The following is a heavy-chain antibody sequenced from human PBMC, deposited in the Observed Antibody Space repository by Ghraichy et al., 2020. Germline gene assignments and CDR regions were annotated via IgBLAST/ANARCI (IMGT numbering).Heavy chain of an antibody. CDR2: IKQDGTEK. J-gene: IGHJ4*02. CDR1: GFTFSTLW. D-gene: IGHD6-6*01. Sequence: GESLNISCAASGFTFSTLWMSWVRQAPGKGLEWVANIKQDGTEKYYVDSVKGRFTISRDNAKNSLYLQMNSLRAEDAAVYYCARDRGGIAARRVPDYFDYWGQGTLVTVSS. CDR3: ARDRGGIAARRVPDYFDY. V-gene: IGHV3-7*04.